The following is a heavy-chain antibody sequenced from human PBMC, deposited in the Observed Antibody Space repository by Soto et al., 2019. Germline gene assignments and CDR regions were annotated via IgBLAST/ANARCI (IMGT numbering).Heavy chain of an antibody. CDR3: ARHSSSWYPFDY. V-gene: IGHV1-18*01. CDR1: GYTFTSYG. D-gene: IGHD6-13*01. CDR2: ISAYNGNT. J-gene: IGHJ4*02. Sequence: ASVKVSCKASGYTFTSYGIGWVRQAPGQGLEWMGWISAYNGNTNYAQKLQGRVTMTTDTSTSTAYMELRSLRSDDTAVYYCARHSSSWYPFDYWGQGTLVTVSS.